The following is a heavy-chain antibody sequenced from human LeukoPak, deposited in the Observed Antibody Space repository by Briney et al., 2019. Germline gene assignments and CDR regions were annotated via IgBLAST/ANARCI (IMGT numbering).Heavy chain of an antibody. CDR3: ARFMITFGGVIVMDAFDI. J-gene: IGHJ3*02. CDR1: GFTFSSYS. Sequence: GGSLRLSCAASGFTFSSYSMNWVRQAPGKGLEWVSSISSSSSYIYYADSVKGRFTISRDNAKNSLYLQMNSLRAEDTAVYYCARFMITFGGVIVMDAFDIWGQGTMVTVSS. CDR2: ISSSSSYI. D-gene: IGHD3-16*02. V-gene: IGHV3-21*01.